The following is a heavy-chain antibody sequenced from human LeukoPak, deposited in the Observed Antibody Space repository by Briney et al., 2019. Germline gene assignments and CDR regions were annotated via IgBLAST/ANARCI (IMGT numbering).Heavy chain of an antibody. CDR2: INPNSGGT. CDR3: ARAPSTRLLWFGELSSRLFDY. V-gene: IGHV1-2*02. J-gene: IGHJ4*02. CDR1: GYTFTGYY. D-gene: IGHD3-10*01. Sequence: ASVKVSCKASGYTFTGYYMHWVRQAPGQGLEWMGWINPNSGGTNYAQKFQGRVTMTRDTSISTAYMELSRLRSDDTAVYHCARAPSTRLLWFGELSSRLFDYWGQGTLVTVSS.